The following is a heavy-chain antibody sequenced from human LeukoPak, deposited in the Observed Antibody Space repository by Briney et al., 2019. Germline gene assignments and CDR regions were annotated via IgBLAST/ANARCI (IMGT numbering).Heavy chain of an antibody. J-gene: IGHJ6*04. V-gene: IGHV1-69*13. CDR1: GGTFGSYA. CDR2: IIPIFGTA. D-gene: IGHD5-18*01. CDR3: ASLGYSYGPTLYGMDV. Sequence: SVKVSCKASGGTFGSYAISWVRQAPGQGLEWMGGIIPIFGTANYAQKFQGRVTITADESTSTAYMELSSLRSEDTAVYYCASLGYSYGPTLYGMDVWGKGTTVTVSS.